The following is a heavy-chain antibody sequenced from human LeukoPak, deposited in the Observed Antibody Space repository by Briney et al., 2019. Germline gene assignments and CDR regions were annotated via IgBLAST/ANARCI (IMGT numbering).Heavy chain of an antibody. Sequence: SETLSLTCTVSGGSISSTNYYWSWIRQPPGKGLEWIGYIYYSGSTFYNPSLKSRVIISVDTSKNQFSLNLSSVTAADTAVYYCAREAGSGSYYNYYMDVWGKGTTVTVSS. D-gene: IGHD3-10*01. CDR1: GGSISSTNYY. V-gene: IGHV4-30-4*01. J-gene: IGHJ6*03. CDR2: IYYSGST. CDR3: AREAGSGSYYNYYMDV.